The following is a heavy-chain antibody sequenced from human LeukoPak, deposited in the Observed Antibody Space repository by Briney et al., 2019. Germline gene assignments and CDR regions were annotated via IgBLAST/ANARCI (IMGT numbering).Heavy chain of an antibody. V-gene: IGHV3-23*01. D-gene: IGHD2-2*01. CDR2: ISSSGYTT. CDR1: GFTFSNFA. CDR3: VKAVAVPGALSGYYDY. Sequence: GGSLRLSCEVSGFTFSNFAMSWVRQAPGKGLDWVSAISSSGYTTYYADSVKGRFTISRDNSRDTLYLQMNSLRVEDTAVYYCVKAVAVPGALSGYYDYWGQGTLVTVSS. J-gene: IGHJ4*02.